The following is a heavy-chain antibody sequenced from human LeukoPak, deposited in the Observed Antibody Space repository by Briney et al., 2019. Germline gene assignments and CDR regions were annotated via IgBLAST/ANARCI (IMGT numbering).Heavy chain of an antibody. V-gene: IGHV4-59*01. CDR3: ASDLEIAAAGPYYYYMDV. D-gene: IGHD6-13*01. CDR1: GGSISSYY. Sequence: SETLSLTCTVSGGSISSYYWSWIQQPPGKGLEWIGYIYYSGSTNYNPSLKRRVTISVDTSKNQFSLKLSSVTAADTAVYYCASDLEIAAAGPYYYYMDVWGKGTTVTVSS. J-gene: IGHJ6*03. CDR2: IYYSGST.